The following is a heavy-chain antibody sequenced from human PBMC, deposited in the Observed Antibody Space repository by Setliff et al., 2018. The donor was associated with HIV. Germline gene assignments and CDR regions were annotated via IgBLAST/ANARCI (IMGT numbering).Heavy chain of an antibody. CDR2: IRLPRGGT. D-gene: IGHD6-13*01. CDR1: QNSFSDDY. J-gene: IGHJ5*02. Sequence: ASVKVSCKASQNSFSDDYMNWVRQAPGQRPEWMGWIRLPRGGTKYAQKFQGRVSLTWDTSISTGYMELRRLRSDDTAIYYCVTSPGSFLAQDATEAGDAWVQGSLVTVSS. V-gene: IGHV1-2*02. CDR3: VTSPGSFLAQDATEAGDA.